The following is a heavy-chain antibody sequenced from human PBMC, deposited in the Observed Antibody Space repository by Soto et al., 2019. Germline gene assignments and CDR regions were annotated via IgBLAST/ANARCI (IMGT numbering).Heavy chain of an antibody. CDR3: ARGSDGYKVPVIDY. CDR2: INPSGGST. V-gene: IGHV1-46*01. Sequence: QVQLVQSGAEVKKPGASVKVSCKASGYTFTSYYMHWVRQAPGQGLEWMGIINPSGGSTSYAQKFQGRVTMARDTSTTTVYMQLNSLRSEEMAVYYWARGSDGYKVPVIDYWGQGTLVTVSS. D-gene: IGHD5-12*01. CDR1: GYTFTSYY. J-gene: IGHJ4*02.